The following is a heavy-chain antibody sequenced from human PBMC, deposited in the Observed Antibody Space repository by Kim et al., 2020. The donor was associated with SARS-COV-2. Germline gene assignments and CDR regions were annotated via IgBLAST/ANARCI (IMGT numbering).Heavy chain of an antibody. J-gene: IGHJ4*02. D-gene: IGHD6-19*01. CDR3: ARLNSYSSGWPPILGGDYFDY. CDR2: IYYSGST. CDR1: GGSISSSSYY. V-gene: IGHV4-39*01. Sequence: SETLSLTCTVSGGSISSSSYYWGWIRQPPGKGLEWIGSIYYSGSTYYNPSLKSRVTISVDTSKNQFSLKLSSVTAADTAVYYCARLNSYSSGWPPILGGDYFDYWGQGTLVTVSS.